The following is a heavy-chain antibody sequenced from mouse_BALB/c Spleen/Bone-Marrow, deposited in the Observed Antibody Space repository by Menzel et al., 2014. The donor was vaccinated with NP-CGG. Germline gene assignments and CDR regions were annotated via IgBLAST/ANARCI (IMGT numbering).Heavy chain of an antibody. Sequence: QVQLKQSGAELVKPGASVKLSCKTSGYTFTNYWIQRVKQRPGQGLGWIGEIFPGIGTTYYNEKFKGKATLTIDTSSSTAYMQLSSLTSEDSAVYFCARGGNYGYWGQGTTLTVSS. V-gene: IGHV1S132*01. CDR3: ARGGNYGY. CDR1: GYTFTNYW. D-gene: IGHD2-1*01. J-gene: IGHJ2*01. CDR2: IFPGIGTT.